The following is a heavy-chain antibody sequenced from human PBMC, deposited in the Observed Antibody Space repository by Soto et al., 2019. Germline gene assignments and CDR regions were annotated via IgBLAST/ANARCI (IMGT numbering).Heavy chain of an antibody. Sequence: ASVKVSCKASGYTFTSYGISWVRQAPGQGLEWMGWISAYNGNTNYAQKLQGRVTMTTDTSTSTAYMELSSLRSDDTAEYYYAVGYCSGGSCYPIDPWGQGTLVTVSS. J-gene: IGHJ5*02. CDR1: GYTFTSYG. V-gene: IGHV1-18*01. CDR3: AVGYCSGGSCYPIDP. CDR2: ISAYNGNT. D-gene: IGHD2-15*01.